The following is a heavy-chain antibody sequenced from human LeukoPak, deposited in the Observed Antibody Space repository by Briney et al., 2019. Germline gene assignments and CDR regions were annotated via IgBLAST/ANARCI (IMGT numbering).Heavy chain of an antibody. Sequence: PGRSLRLSCAASGFTFSSYGMHWVRQAPGKGLEGVAVIWYDGSNKYYADSVKGRFTISRDNSKNTLYLQMNSLRAEDTAVYYCARDRPFWTSPFLGGMDVWGQGTTVTVSS. J-gene: IGHJ6*02. V-gene: IGHV3-33*01. CDR1: GFTFSSYG. D-gene: IGHD3/OR15-3a*01. CDR2: IWYDGSNK. CDR3: ARDRPFWTSPFLGGMDV.